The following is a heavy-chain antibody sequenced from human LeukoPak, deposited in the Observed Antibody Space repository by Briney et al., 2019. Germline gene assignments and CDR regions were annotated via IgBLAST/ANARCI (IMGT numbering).Heavy chain of an antibody. CDR3: ARGRYCTSTSWSHFDY. D-gene: IGHD2-2*01. Sequence: GESLKISCKGSGYSFTNYWIAWVRQMPGRGLEWMGIIYPGDSDTRYSPSFQGQVTISGDRSISTAYLQWSSLKASDTAMYYCARGRYCTSTSWSHFDYWGQGTLVTVSS. J-gene: IGHJ4*02. CDR2: IYPGDSDT. CDR1: GYSFTNYW. V-gene: IGHV5-51*01.